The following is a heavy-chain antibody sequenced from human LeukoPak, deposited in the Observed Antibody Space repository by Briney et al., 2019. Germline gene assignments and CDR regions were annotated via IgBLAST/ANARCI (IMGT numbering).Heavy chain of an antibody. CDR1: GFTFSSYP. CDR3: ARDNPTDQDTVTDY. J-gene: IGHJ4*02. Sequence: PGGSLRLSCVASGFTFSSYPMDWIRQAPGKGLEWLSAISYDGSRKFYSDSVKGRFTVSRDNSRNTLYIEMNGLTDEDTAVYYCARDNPTDQDTVTDYWGQGTLVTVSS. D-gene: IGHD5-18*01. CDR2: ISYDGSRK. V-gene: IGHV3-30*04.